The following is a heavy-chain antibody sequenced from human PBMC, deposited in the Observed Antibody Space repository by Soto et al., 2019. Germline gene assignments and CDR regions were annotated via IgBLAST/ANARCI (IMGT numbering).Heavy chain of an antibody. J-gene: IGHJ4*02. V-gene: IGHV4-4*02. Sequence: SETLSLTCAVSGGSFTSNNWWTWVRQPPGQGLEWIGEIYRTGSTNYNPSLKSRVTISLDKSENQFSLRVTSLTAADTAVYYCASRDPGTSVDYWGQGTLVTVSS. CDR3: ASRDPGTSVDY. CDR1: GGSFTSNNW. D-gene: IGHD1-7*01. CDR2: IYRTGST.